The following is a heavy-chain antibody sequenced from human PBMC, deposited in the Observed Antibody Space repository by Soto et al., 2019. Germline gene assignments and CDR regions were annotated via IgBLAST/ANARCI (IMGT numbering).Heavy chain of an antibody. J-gene: IGHJ4*02. V-gene: IGHV4-4*02. Sequence: SETLSLTCAVSGGSFTSNNWWTWVRQPPGQGLEWIGEIYRTGSTNYNPSLKSRVTISLDKSENQFSLRVTSLTAADTAVYYCASRDPGTSVDYWGQGTLVTVSS. CDR3: ASRDPGTSVDY. CDR1: GGSFTSNNW. D-gene: IGHD1-7*01. CDR2: IYRTGST.